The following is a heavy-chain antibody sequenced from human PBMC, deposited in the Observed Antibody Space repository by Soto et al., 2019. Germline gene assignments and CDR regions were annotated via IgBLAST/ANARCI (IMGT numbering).Heavy chain of an antibody. V-gene: IGHV4-31*03. D-gene: IGHD5-12*01. CDR3: ARAVVEMATIDY. CDR1: CGSISSGGYY. J-gene: IGHJ4*02. CDR2: IYYSGST. Sequence: SEPLSLTCTVSCGSISSGGYYWSWIRQHPGKGLEWIGYIYYSGSTYYNPSLKSRVTISVDTSKNQFSLKLSSVTAADTAVYYRARAVVEMATIDYSGQGNVVTASS.